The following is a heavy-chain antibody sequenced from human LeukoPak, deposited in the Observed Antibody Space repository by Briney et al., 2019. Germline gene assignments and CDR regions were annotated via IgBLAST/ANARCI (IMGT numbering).Heavy chain of an antibody. D-gene: IGHD1-1*01. Sequence: PGGSLRLSCAASGFTFSSYGMSWVRQAPGKGLEWVSAISGSGGSTYYADSVKGRFTISRDNSKNTLYLQMNSPRAEDTAVYYCARGPTLEVDVSGGYWGQGTLVTVSS. CDR1: GFTFSSYG. CDR2: ISGSGGST. J-gene: IGHJ4*02. CDR3: ARGPTLEVDVSGGY. V-gene: IGHV3-23*01.